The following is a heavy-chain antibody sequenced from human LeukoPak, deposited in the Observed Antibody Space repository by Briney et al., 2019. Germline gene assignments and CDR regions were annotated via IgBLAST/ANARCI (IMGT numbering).Heavy chain of an antibody. CDR3: ARGGRYSSGWYLGY. CDR1: GGSFSGYY. V-gene: IGHV4-34*01. D-gene: IGHD6-19*01. J-gene: IGHJ4*02. CDR2: INHSGST. Sequence: PSETLSLTCAVYGGSFSGYYWSWIRQPPGKGLEWIGEINHSGSTNYNPSLKSRVTISVDTSKNQFSLKLSSVTAADTAVYYCARGGRYSSGWYLGYWGQGTLVTVSS.